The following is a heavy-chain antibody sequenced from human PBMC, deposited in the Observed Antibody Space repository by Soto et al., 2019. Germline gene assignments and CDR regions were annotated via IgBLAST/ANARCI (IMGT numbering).Heavy chain of an antibody. D-gene: IGHD6-6*01. CDR2: IYTSGST. V-gene: IGHV4-4*07. CDR1: GGSISSYY. Sequence: SETLSLTCTVSGGSISSYYWRWIRQPAGKGLEWIGRIYTSGSTNYNPSLKSRVTMSVDTSKNQFSLKLSSVTAADTAVYYCARDLYSSSPGGWFDPWGQGTLVTVSS. CDR3: ARDLYSSSPGGWFDP. J-gene: IGHJ5*02.